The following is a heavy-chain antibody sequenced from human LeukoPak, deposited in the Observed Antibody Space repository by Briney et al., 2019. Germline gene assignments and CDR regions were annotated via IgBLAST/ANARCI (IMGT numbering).Heavy chain of an antibody. CDR2: IRSKAYGGTT. CDR3: TRDEGDSSGWYGGLIDP. V-gene: IGHV3-49*03. Sequence: GGSLRLSCTASGFTFGDYAMSWFRQAPGKGLEWVGFIRSKAYGGTTEYAASVKGRFTISRDDSKSIAYLQMNSLKTEDTAVYYCTRDEGDSSGWYGGLIDPWGQGTLVTVSS. J-gene: IGHJ5*02. D-gene: IGHD6-19*01. CDR1: GFTFGDYA.